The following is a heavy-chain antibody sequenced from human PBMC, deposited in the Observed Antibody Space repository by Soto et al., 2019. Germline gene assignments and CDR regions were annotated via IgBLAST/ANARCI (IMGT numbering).Heavy chain of an antibody. CDR3: AHRRHSGDWTGGSFEY. CDR2: AYWDDDN. CDR1: GFSVTTRPVG. Sequence: SGTTLVNPTQTLTLTCSFSGFSVTTRPVGGGWIRQSPGKALEWLAFAYWDDDNRYSPSLRTRLTVTKDTSKNQVVLTMTNMDPVDTATYCCAHRRHSGDWTGGSFEYWGQGTLVSVS. V-gene: IGHV2-5*02. J-gene: IGHJ4*02. D-gene: IGHD2-21*02.